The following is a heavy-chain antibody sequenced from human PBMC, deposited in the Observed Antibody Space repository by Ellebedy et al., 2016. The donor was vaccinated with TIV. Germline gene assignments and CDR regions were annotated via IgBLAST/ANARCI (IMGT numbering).Heavy chain of an antibody. Sequence: GESLKISCVASGFTFSSYGMHWVRQAPGKGLEWLTFIRFDGTQKHSADSVKGRFTISRDNSKKTLYLQMNSLRAEDTAVYYCARDSKVGLPVHYYGMDVWGQGTTVTVSS. CDR3: ARDSKVGLPVHYYGMDV. J-gene: IGHJ6*02. D-gene: IGHD1-26*01. V-gene: IGHV3-30*02. CDR1: GFTFSSYG. CDR2: IRFDGTQK.